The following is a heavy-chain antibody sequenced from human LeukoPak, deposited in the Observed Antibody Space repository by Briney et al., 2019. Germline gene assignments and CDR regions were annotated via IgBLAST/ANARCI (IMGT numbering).Heavy chain of an antibody. CDR1: GFTVSSNY. CDR2: IYSGGNT. Sequence: GGSLRLSCAASGFTVSSNYMTWVRQAPGKGLEWVSLIYSGGNTCYADSVKGRFTISRDNSKNTLYLQMNSLRAEDTAIYYCARTVARIGYWGQGTLVTVSS. V-gene: IGHV3-53*01. D-gene: IGHD4-23*01. J-gene: IGHJ4*02. CDR3: ARTVARIGY.